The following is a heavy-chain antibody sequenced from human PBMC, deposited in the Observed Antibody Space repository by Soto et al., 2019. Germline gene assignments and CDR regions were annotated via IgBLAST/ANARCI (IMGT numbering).Heavy chain of an antibody. CDR1: GGSFRGYY. D-gene: IGHD2-2*01. J-gene: IGHJ4*02. Sequence: SEILSLTCAVYGGSFRGYYWSWIRQPPGKGLEWIGEINHSGSTNYNPSLKSRVTISVDTSKNQFSLKLSSVTAADTAVYYCARGPRQLGYCSSTSCYDFDYWGQGTLVTVSS. CDR3: ARGPRQLGYCSSTSCYDFDY. CDR2: INHSGST. V-gene: IGHV4-34*01.